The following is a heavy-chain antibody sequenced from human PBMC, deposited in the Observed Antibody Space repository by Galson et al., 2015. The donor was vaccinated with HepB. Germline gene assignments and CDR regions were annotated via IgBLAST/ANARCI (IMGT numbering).Heavy chain of an antibody. V-gene: IGHV3-21*01. Sequence: SLRLSCAASGFTFSSYSMNWVRQAPGKGLEWVSSISSSSSYIYYADSVKGRFTISRDNAKNSLYLQMNSLRAEDTAVYYCARTGGAAAGYYFDYWGQGTLVTVSS. CDR2: ISSSSSYI. D-gene: IGHD6-13*01. CDR1: GFTFSSYS. J-gene: IGHJ4*02. CDR3: ARTGGAAAGYYFDY.